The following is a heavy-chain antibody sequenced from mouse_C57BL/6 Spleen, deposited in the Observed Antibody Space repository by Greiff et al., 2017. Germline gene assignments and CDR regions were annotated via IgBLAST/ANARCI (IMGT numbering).Heavy chain of an antibody. V-gene: IGHV1-64*01. Sequence: VQLQQPGAELVKPGASVKLSCKASGYTFTSYWMHWVKQRPGQGLEWIGMIHPNSGSTNYNEKFKSKATLTVDKSSSTAYTQLSSLTSEDSAVYYCATGTERDYWGQGTTLTVSS. J-gene: IGHJ2*01. D-gene: IGHD4-1*01. CDR3: ATGTERDY. CDR2: IHPNSGST. CDR1: GYTFTSYW.